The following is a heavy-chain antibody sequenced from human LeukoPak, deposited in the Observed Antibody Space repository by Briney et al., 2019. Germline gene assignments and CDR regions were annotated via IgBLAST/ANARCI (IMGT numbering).Heavy chain of an antibody. J-gene: IGHJ4*02. CDR1: GFTSSSYG. Sequence: GGSLRLSCAASGFTSSSYGMHWVRQAPGKGLEWVAVISYDGSNKYYADSVKGRFTISRDNSKNTLYLQMNSLRAEDTAVYYCAKVDNSGSSFDYWGQGTLVTVSS. CDR2: ISYDGSNK. CDR3: AKVDNSGSSFDY. V-gene: IGHV3-30*18. D-gene: IGHD1-26*01.